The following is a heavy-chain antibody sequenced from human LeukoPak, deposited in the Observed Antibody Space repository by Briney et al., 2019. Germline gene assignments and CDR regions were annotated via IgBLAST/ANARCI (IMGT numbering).Heavy chain of an antibody. Sequence: PGGSLRLSCAASGFSFDDYAMHRVRQAPGKGLEWVSGISWNSGSIGYADSVKGRFTISRDNAKHSLHLQMNNLRADDTALYYCAKDTGSGKTDAFDIWGQGTMVTVSS. D-gene: IGHD3-10*01. V-gene: IGHV3-9*01. CDR2: ISWNSGSI. J-gene: IGHJ3*02. CDR1: GFSFDDYA. CDR3: AKDTGSGKTDAFDI.